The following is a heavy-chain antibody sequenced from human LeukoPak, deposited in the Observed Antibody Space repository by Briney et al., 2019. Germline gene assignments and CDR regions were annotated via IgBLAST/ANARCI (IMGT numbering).Heavy chain of an antibody. CDR2: ISAISWNT. J-gene: IGHJ5*02. V-gene: IGHV1-18*01. CDR3: ARDNVEVVAAPLDLYWFDP. D-gene: IGHD2-15*01. Sequence: ASVKDSCKASGYTFPSYGSSWVRQAAGQGLEGVGGISAISWNTNFARRLRGGVTMTTETSTSTADMELRGLRSDDTAVYHCARDNVEVVAAPLDLYWFDPWGKGTLVTVSS. CDR1: GYTFPSYG.